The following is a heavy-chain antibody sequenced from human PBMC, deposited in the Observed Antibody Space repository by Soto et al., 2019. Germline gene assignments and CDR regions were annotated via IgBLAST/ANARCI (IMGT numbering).Heavy chain of an antibody. CDR3: AKDLRTSWIFGNFDS. D-gene: IGHD3-3*01. CDR2: SAFNSGNT. V-gene: IGHV3-9*01. CDR1: GFTFDDYA. Sequence: EVQLVESGGGWVQPGRSLRLSCAASGFTFDDYAMHWVRQAPGKGLEWVSGSAFNSGNTAYADSVKGRFTISRDNAKNSLYLQMNSLRAEDTALYYCAKDLRTSWIFGNFDSWGQGTLVTVSS. J-gene: IGHJ4*02.